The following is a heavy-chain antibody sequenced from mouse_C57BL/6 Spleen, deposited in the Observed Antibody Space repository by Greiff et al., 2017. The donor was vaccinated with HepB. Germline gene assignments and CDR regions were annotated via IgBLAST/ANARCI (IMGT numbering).Heavy chain of an antibody. V-gene: IGHV1-82*01. Sequence: QVQLQQSGPELVKPGASVKISCKASGYAFSSSWMNWVKQRPGKGLEWIGRIYPGDGDTNYNGKFKGKATLTADKSSSTAYMQLSSLTSEDSAVYFCARGTTVALPDYWGQGTTLTVSS. CDR3: ARGTTVALPDY. CDR1: GYAFSSSW. D-gene: IGHD1-1*01. J-gene: IGHJ2*01. CDR2: IYPGDGDT.